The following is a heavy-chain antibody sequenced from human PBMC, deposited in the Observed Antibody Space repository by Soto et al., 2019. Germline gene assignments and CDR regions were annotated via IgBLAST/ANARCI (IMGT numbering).Heavy chain of an antibody. CDR1: GGSISSGDYY. CDR2: IYYSGST. J-gene: IGHJ6*02. D-gene: IGHD2-2*01. CDR3: AREWVVVKYYYYGMDV. V-gene: IGHV4-30-4*01. Sequence: SETLSLTCTVSGGSISSGDYYWSWIRQPPGKGLEWIGYIYYSGSTYYNPSLKSRVTISVDTSKNQFSLKLSSVTAADTAVYYCAREWVVVKYYYYGMDVWGQGTRVTVSS.